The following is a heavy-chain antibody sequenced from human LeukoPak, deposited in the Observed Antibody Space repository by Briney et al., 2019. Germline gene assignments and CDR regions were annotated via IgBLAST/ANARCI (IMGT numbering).Heavy chain of an antibody. D-gene: IGHD5-24*01. CDR1: GYTFTGYY. V-gene: IGHV1-2*06. J-gene: IGHJ5*02. CDR2: INPNSGGT. CDR3: ARQRSRDGYTKWFDP. Sequence: ASVKVSCKASGYTFTGYYMHWVRQALGQGLEWMGRINPNSGGTNYAQKFQGRVTMTRDTSISTAYMELSRLRPDDTAVYYCARQRSRDGYTKWFDPWGQGTLVTVSS.